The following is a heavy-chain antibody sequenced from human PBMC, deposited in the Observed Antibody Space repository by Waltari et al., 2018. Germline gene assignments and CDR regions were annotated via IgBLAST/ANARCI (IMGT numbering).Heavy chain of an antibody. CDR3: ARAPGVAAAAYFDY. CDR1: GYSIDRAYF. J-gene: IGHJ4*02. D-gene: IGHD6-13*01. CDR2: IFHAGFT. V-gene: IGHV4-38-2*01. Sequence: QVQLQESGPGLVKPSETLSLTCDVSGYSIDRAYFWGWIRQPPGKGLEWIGTIFHAGFTDYTPSLKGRVTMSVDTSKNQFSLNLSSVTAADTAVYYCARAPGVAAAAYFDYWGQGTLVTVSS.